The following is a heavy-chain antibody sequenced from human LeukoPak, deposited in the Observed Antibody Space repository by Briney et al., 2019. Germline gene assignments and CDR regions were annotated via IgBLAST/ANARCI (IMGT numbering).Heavy chain of an antibody. Sequence: SETLSLTCTVSGGSISSYYWSWIRQPPGKGLEWIGSIYYSGSTYYNPSLKSRVTISVDTSKNQFSLKLSSVTAADTAVYYCARQLYDSSGYYQAWGQGTLVTVSS. V-gene: IGHV4-39*01. CDR3: ARQLYDSSGYYQA. CDR1: GGSISSYY. CDR2: IYYSGST. J-gene: IGHJ4*02. D-gene: IGHD3-22*01.